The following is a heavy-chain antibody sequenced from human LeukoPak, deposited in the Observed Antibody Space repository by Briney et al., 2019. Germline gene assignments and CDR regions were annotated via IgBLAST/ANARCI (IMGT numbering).Heavy chain of an antibody. V-gene: IGHV3-23*01. Sequence: PGGSLRLSCAAFGFTFSSYAMSWVRQAPGKGLEWVSSISGSGGGTFYADSVKGRFTISRDNSKNTLYLQMNSLRAEDTAVYYCAKDYYDSSGYYNYDAFDIWGQGTMVTVSS. D-gene: IGHD3-22*01. CDR2: ISGSGGGT. J-gene: IGHJ3*02. CDR1: GFTFSSYA. CDR3: AKDYYDSSGYYNYDAFDI.